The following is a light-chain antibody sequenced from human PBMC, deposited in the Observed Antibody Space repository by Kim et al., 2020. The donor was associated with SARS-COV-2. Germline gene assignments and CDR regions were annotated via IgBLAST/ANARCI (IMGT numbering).Light chain of an antibody. CDR2: AVN. CDR3: NSYTSRSTPVV. J-gene: IGLJ3*02. CDR1: RSGVGGYND. Sequence: SIPFSWSWTRSGVGGYNDVCWYKHNPGKAPKLMIFAVNKRPSGVSYRFAGSKSGNAASLTISGLQAEDEADYYCNSYTSRSTPVVFGGGTQLTVL. V-gene: IGLV2-14*03.